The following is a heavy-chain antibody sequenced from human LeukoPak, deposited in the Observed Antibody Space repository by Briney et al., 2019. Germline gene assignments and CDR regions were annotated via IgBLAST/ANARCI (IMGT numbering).Heavy chain of an antibody. CDR1: GFTFSSYE. CDR3: ARGRRGGTMVRGAPDY. CDR2: ISSSGSTI. Sequence: GGSLGLSCAASGFTFSSYEMNWVRQAPGKGLEWVSYISSSGSTIYYADSVKGRFTISRDNAKNSLYLQMNSLRAEDTAVYYCARGRRGGTMVRGAPDYWGQGTLVTVSS. D-gene: IGHD3-10*01. V-gene: IGHV3-48*03. J-gene: IGHJ4*02.